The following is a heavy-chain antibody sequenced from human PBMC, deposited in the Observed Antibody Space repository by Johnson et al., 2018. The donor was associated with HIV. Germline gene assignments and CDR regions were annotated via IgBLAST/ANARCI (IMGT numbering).Heavy chain of an antibody. CDR2: IKSKTDGGTP. V-gene: IGHV3-15*01. CDR3: TTSGGEWELPGAFDI. J-gene: IGHJ3*02. Sequence: VQLVESGGGLVKPGGSLRLSCAASGFTFSNAWMSWVRQAPGKGLEWVGRIKSKTDGGTPDYAAPVQGRFTISRDDSKNTLYLQMNSLKTEDTAVYYCTTSGGEWELPGAFDIWGQGTMVTVSS. CDR1: GFTFSNAW. D-gene: IGHD1-26*01.